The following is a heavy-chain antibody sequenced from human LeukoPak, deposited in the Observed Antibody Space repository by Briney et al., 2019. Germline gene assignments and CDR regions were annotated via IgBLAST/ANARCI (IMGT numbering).Heavy chain of an antibody. V-gene: IGHV4-59*01. CDR2: IYYSGST. CDR1: GGSISSYY. J-gene: IGHJ6*03. Sequence: SETLSLTCTVSGGSISSYYWSWIRQPPGKGLEWIGYIYYSGSTNYNPSLKSRVTISVDTSKNQFSLKLSSVTAADTAVYYCARTRPYYYYMDVWGKGTTVTVSS. D-gene: IGHD6-6*01. CDR3: ARTRPYYYYMDV.